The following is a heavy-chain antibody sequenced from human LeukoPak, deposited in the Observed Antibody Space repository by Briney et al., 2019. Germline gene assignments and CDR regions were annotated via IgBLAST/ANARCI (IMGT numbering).Heavy chain of an antibody. CDR3: ARDSGDYVWGSHIGYFDY. V-gene: IGHV1-46*01. CDR2: INPSGGST. D-gene: IGHD3-16*01. Sequence: ASVKVSCKASGYTSTSYYMHWVRQAPGQGLEWMGIINPSGGSTSYAQKFQGRVTMTRDTSTSTVYMELSSLRSEDTAVYYCARDSGDYVWGSHIGYFDYWGQGTLVTVSS. J-gene: IGHJ4*02. CDR1: GYTSTSYY.